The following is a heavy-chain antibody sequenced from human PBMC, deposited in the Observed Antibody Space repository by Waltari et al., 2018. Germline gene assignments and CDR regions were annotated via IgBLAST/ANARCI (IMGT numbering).Heavy chain of an antibody. V-gene: IGHV4-39*01. J-gene: IGHJ4*02. Sequence: QLQLQESGPGLVKPSETLSLTCTVPGGSISSSGTYWGWIRQPPGKGLEWIGGDYYSGRTYCNPSLKRRVHISGDTSKNQFHLKLGAVTAADTAVYYCARSPESGSYEVYFDYWGQGTLVTVSS. CDR1: GGSISSSGTY. CDR3: ARSPESGSYEVYFDY. D-gene: IGHD1-26*01. CDR2: DYYSGRT.